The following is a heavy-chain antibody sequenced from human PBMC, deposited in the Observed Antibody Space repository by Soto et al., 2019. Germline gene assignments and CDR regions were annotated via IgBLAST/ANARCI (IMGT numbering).Heavy chain of an antibody. V-gene: IGHV1-69*06. CDR1: GGTFSSYA. J-gene: IGHJ6*02. CDR3: ARDSSYCSSTSCSLTLYYYYYGMDV. CDR2: IIPIFGTA. D-gene: IGHD2-2*01. Sequence: QVQLVQSGAEVKKPGSSVKVSCKASGGTFSSYAISWVRQDPGQGLEWMGGIIPIFGTANYAQKFQGRVTITADKSTSTAYMELSSLRSEDTAVYYCARDSSYCSSTSCSLTLYYYYYGMDVWGQGTTVTVSS.